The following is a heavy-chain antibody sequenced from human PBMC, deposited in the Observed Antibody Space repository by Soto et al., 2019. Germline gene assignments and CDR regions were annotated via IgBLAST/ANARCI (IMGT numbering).Heavy chain of an antibody. Sequence: SETLSLTCAVYGGSFSGYYWSWVRQPPGKGLEWIGEINHSGSTNYNPSLKSRVTISLDTSKNKFSLKLSSVTAADTAVYYCARVGYYDSSGYFDYWGQGTLVTVSS. CDR1: GGSFSGYY. CDR3: ARVGYYDSSGYFDY. D-gene: IGHD3-22*01. V-gene: IGHV4-34*01. J-gene: IGHJ4*02. CDR2: INHSGST.